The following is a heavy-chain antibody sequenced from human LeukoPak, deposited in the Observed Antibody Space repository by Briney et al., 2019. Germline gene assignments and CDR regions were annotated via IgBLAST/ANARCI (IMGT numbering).Heavy chain of an antibody. Sequence: GGSLRLSCAASGFTFSSYGMHWVRQAPGKGLEWVAFIRYDGSNKYYADSVKGRFTISRDNSKNTLYLQMNSLRAEDTAVYYCAKDSDILTGSLFDYWGQGTLVTVSS. D-gene: IGHD3-9*01. J-gene: IGHJ4*02. CDR3: AKDSDILTGSLFDY. CDR1: GFTFSSYG. V-gene: IGHV3-30*02. CDR2: IRYDGSNK.